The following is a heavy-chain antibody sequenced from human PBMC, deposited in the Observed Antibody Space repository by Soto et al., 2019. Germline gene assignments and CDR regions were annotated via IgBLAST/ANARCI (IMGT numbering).Heavy chain of an antibody. Sequence: EVQLVESGGGLVKPGGSLRLSCAASGFTFSSYSMNWVRQAPGKGLEWVSSISSSSSYIYYADSVKGRFTISRDNAKNSLYLQMNSLRAEDTAVYYCASVRVGAGDNNWFDPWGQGTLVTVSS. V-gene: IGHV3-21*01. CDR3: ASVRVGAGDNNWFDP. D-gene: IGHD1-26*01. CDR2: ISSSSSYI. CDR1: GFTFSSYS. J-gene: IGHJ5*02.